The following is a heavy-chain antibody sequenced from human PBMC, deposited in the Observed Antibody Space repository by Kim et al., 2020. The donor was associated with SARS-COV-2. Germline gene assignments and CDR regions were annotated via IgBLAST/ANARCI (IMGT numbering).Heavy chain of an antibody. Sequence: SETLSLTCTVSGGSISSYYWSWIRQPPGKGLEWIGYIYYSGSTNYNPSLKSRVTISVDTSKNQFSLKLSSVTAADTAVYYCARDGGSSCSYNWFDPWGQGTLVTVSS. V-gene: IGHV4-59*13. CDR1: GGSISSYY. CDR3: ARDGGSSCSYNWFDP. J-gene: IGHJ5*02. CDR2: IYYSGST. D-gene: IGHD6-13*01.